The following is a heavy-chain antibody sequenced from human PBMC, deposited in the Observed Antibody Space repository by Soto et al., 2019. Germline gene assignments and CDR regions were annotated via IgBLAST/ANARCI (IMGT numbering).Heavy chain of an antibody. J-gene: IGHJ4*02. D-gene: IGHD4-17*01. V-gene: IGHV4-59*01. Sequence: SETLSLTCTVSGASIINDNWAWIRQPPGKGLEWIGYVYYTGSTSYNPSLRSRVTISVETSKSQFSLKLASVTAADTAEYFCAREVPSTVTSYFDSWGQGILVTVSS. CDR3: AREVPSTVTSYFDS. CDR1: GASIINDN. CDR2: VYYTGST.